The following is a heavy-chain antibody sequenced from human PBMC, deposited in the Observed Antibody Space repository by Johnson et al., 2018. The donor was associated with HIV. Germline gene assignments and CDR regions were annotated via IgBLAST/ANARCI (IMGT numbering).Heavy chain of an antibody. V-gene: IGHV3-30-3*01. J-gene: IGHJ3*02. CDR2: ISYDGSNK. Sequence: QVQLVESGGGLVKPGGSLRLSCAASGFTFSSYAMHWVRQAPGKGLEWVAVISYDGSNKYYADSVKGRFTISRDNSKNTLYLKMNSLRAEDTAVYYCARPTHSYGYAFDIWGQGTMVTVSS. CDR3: ARPTHSYGYAFDI. D-gene: IGHD5-18*01. CDR1: GFTFSSYA.